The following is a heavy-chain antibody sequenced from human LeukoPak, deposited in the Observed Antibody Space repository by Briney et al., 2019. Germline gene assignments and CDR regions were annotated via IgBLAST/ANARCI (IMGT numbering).Heavy chain of an antibody. V-gene: IGHV3-30*03. D-gene: IGHD1-7*01. Sequence: GGSLRLSCAASGFTFSNYGMHWVRQAPGKGLEWVAVISYDGSNKYYADSVKGRFTISRDNSKNTLYLQMDSLRVEDTAVYYCARDRGTNGNYQRGYFDSWGQGTLVTVSS. CDR1: GFTFSNYG. J-gene: IGHJ4*02. CDR2: ISYDGSNK. CDR3: ARDRGTNGNYQRGYFDS.